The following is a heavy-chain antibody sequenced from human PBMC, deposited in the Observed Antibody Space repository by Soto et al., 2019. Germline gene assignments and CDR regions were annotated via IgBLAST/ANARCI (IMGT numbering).Heavy chain of an antibody. CDR3: ARLPPYDYVWGSYRPYYFDY. CDR2: IYYSGST. CDR1: GGSISSSSYY. V-gene: IGHV4-39*01. D-gene: IGHD3-16*02. J-gene: IGHJ4*02. Sequence: SETLYLTCTVSGGSISSSSYYWGWSRQPPGKGLEWIGSIYYSGSTYYNPSLKSRVTISVDTSKNQFSLKLSSVTAADAAVYYCARLPPYDYVWGSYRPYYFDYWGQGTLVTVSS.